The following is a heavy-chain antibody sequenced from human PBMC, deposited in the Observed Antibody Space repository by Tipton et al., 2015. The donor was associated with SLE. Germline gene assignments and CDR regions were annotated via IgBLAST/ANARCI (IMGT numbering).Heavy chain of an antibody. V-gene: IGHV4-59*01. D-gene: IGHD3-10*01. J-gene: IGHJ6*03. CDR2: IYYTGSA. CDR1: GGSIGTFY. CDR3: ARVGPSYYYYMDV. Sequence: TLSLTCTISGGSIGTFYWSWVRQPPGKRLEWIGYIYYTGSADYNPSVKSRVAISIDTSKKQFSLRVRSVTAADSAVYYCARVGPSYYYYMDVWGRGTTVTVSS.